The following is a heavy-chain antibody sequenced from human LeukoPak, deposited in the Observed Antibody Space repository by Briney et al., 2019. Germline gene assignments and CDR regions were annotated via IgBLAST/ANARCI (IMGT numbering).Heavy chain of an antibody. J-gene: IGHJ5*02. Sequence: GGSLRLSCAASGFTFSSYGMHWVRQAPGKGLEWVAFIRYDGSNKYYADSVKGRFTISRDNSKNTLYLQMNSLRAEDTAVYYCAKVPYYGNPHGGFDPWGQGTLVTVSS. V-gene: IGHV3-30*02. CDR3: AKVPYYGNPHGGFDP. CDR1: GFTFSSYG. D-gene: IGHD3-10*01. CDR2: IRYDGSNK.